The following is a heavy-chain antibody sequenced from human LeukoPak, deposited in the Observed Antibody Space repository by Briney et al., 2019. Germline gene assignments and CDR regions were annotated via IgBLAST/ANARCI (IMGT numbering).Heavy chain of an antibody. CDR2: IYYSGST. CDR1: GGSISSGDYY. Sequence: SGTLSLTCTVSGGSISSGDYYWSWIRQPPGKGLEWIGYIYYSGSTYYNPSLKSRVTISVDTSKNRFSLKLSSVTAADTAVYYCARDSRRGVLRFLEHGWEFDPWGQGTLVTVSS. D-gene: IGHD3-3*01. CDR3: ARDSRRGVLRFLEHGWEFDP. V-gene: IGHV4-30-4*08. J-gene: IGHJ5*02.